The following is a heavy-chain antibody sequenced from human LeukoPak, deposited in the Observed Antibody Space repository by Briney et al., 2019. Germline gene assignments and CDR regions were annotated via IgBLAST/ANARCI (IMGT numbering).Heavy chain of an antibody. D-gene: IGHD6-19*01. CDR1: GDSISRSRHF. CDR3: ARHHRAAPQWRTEWFDP. Sequence: PSETLSLTCNVSGDSISRSRHFWAWIRQSPGGGLEWIGYIYNSGSTYYNPSLKSRVTISVDTSKNQFSLKLSSVTAADTAVYYCARHHRAAPQWRTEWFDPWGQGTLVTVSS. J-gene: IGHJ5*02. CDR2: IYNSGST. V-gene: IGHV4-39*01.